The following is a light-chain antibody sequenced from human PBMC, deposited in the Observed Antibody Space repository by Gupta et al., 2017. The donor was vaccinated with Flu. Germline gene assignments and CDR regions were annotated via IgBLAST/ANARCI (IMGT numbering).Light chain of an antibody. Sequence: QSALTQPASVSGAPRQSIAISCTGSSSDIGHYNYVSWYQQYPGKAPKPILYQVSNRPSGVASRFSASKAASTASLTISGLQAEDEAYYYCNSYTTSSTWVFGGGTKVTVL. CDR2: QVS. CDR1: SSDIGHYNY. J-gene: IGLJ3*02. CDR3: NSYTTSSTWV. V-gene: IGLV2-14*01.